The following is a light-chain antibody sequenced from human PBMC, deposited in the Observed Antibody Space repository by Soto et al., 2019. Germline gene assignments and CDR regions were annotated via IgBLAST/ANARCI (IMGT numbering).Light chain of an antibody. J-gene: IGKJ3*01. CDR1: QSVSRN. CDR2: GAS. CDR3: QQYNNWPFT. Sequence: SVSPGERATLSCRASQSVSRNLAWYQQKPGQAPRLLIYGASTRATGIPARFSGSGSGTEFTLTISSLQSEDFAVYYCQQYNNWPFTFGPGTKVDIK. V-gene: IGKV3-15*01.